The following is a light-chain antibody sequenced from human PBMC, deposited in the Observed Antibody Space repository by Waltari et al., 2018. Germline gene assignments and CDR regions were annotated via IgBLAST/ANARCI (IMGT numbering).Light chain of an antibody. CDR2: NNN. CDR1: TSNIGANL. CDR3: AVWDERVRGRV. Sequence: QSVLTQPPSASGTPGQRVTISCSGSTSNIGANLLYWYQQLPVKAPKLLIYNNNRRPAGVPDRFSDAKSVTSASLAISGLRSEDEAEYYCAVWDERVRGRVFGGGTKLTVL. J-gene: IGLJ3*02. V-gene: IGLV1-47*02.